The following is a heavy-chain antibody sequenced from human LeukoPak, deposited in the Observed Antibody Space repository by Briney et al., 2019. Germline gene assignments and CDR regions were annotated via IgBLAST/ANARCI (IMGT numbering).Heavy chain of an antibody. Sequence: PGGSLRLSCAASGFNFNSYWMHWVRQAPGKGLVWVSRINSDGSSTSYADSVKGRFTISRDNAKNTLYLQMNSLRAEDTAVYYCARDRYYGSGSYFDYWGQGTLVTVSS. CDR1: GFNFNSYW. J-gene: IGHJ4*02. V-gene: IGHV3-74*01. CDR2: INSDGSST. CDR3: ARDRYYGSGSYFDY. D-gene: IGHD3-10*01.